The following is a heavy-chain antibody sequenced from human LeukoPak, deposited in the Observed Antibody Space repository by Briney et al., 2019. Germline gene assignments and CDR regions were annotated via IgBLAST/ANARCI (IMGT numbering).Heavy chain of an antibody. CDR1: GFTFSSYA. Sequence: GGSLRLSCAASGFTFSSYAMSWVRQAPGKGLEWVSAISGSGGSTYYADSVKGRFTISRDNSKNTLYLQMNSLRAEDTAVYYCARSSWGSYYPLFDYWGQGTLVTVSS. V-gene: IGHV3-23*01. D-gene: IGHD3-10*01. CDR3: ARSSWGSYYPLFDY. J-gene: IGHJ4*02. CDR2: ISGSGGST.